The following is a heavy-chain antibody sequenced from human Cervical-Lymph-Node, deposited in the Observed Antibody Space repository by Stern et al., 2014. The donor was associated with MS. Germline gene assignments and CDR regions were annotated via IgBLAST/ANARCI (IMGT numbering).Heavy chain of an antibody. D-gene: IGHD3-9*01. CDR1: GGSISNCLYY. V-gene: IGHV4-31*03. Sequence: QVQLQESGPGLVRPSQTLSLTCSVSGGSISNCLYYWSWIRQHPGKGLEWLGYIHPRGTTRYNPSPNSRVSISVDTSKTQFSLKGTSVTAAETALYYCARVADFDWSYDSWGQGILVTVSS. CDR3: ARVADFDWSYDS. CDR2: IHPRGTT. J-gene: IGHJ4*02.